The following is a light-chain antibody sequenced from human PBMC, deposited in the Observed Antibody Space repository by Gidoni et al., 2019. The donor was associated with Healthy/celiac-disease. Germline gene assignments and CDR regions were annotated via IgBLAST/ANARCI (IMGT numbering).Light chain of an antibody. Sequence: EIVLTQSPATLSLSPGERATLSCRASQSVSSYLAWYQQKPGQAPRLLIYDASNMATGIPARFSGSGYGTDFTLTISSLEHEDFAVYYCQQRSNWPPLTFGGGTKVEIK. CDR3: QQRSNWPPLT. CDR2: DAS. V-gene: IGKV3-11*01. CDR1: QSVSSY. J-gene: IGKJ4*01.